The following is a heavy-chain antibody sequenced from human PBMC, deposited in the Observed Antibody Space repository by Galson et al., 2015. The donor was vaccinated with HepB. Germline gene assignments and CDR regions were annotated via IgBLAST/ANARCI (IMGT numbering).Heavy chain of an antibody. J-gene: IGHJ6*02. V-gene: IGHV4-39*01. CDR1: GDSISSSSYY. Sequence: ETLSLTCTVSGDSISSSSYYWGWIRQPPGKGLEWIGSIYYSGSTYYNPSLKSRVTISVDTSKNQFSLKLSSVTAADTAVYYCASPGDDYDFWSGPDGGMDVWGQGTVVTVSS. CDR3: ASPGDDYDFWSGPDGGMDV. D-gene: IGHD3-3*01. CDR2: IYYSGST.